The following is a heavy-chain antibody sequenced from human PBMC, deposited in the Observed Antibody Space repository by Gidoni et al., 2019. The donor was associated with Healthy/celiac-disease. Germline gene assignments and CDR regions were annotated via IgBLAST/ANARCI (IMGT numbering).Heavy chain of an antibody. V-gene: IGHV3-30-3*01. CDR3: ARDGYDFWSGYYTSTPYYFDY. CDR1: GFPFRRYS. J-gene: IGHJ4*02. CDR2: ISYDGSNK. Sequence: QVQLVESGGGVVQPGRSLRLSCAAPGFPFRRYSMHWVRQAPGKGLEWVAVISYDGSNKYYADSVKGRFTISRDNSKNTLYLQMNSLRAEDTAVYYCARDGYDFWSGYYTSTPYYFDYWGQGTLVTVSS. D-gene: IGHD3-3*01.